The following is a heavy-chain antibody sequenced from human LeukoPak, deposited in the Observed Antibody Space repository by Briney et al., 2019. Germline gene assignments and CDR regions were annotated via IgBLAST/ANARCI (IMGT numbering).Heavy chain of an antibody. CDR3: ARGRRTATKPVYYYMIV. D-gene: IGHD2-21*02. Sequence: GGSLRLSCAASGFTLMRYDMTWVRQAPGKGLEWVSGIGGGGATTFSADSVKGRFTISRDNSKNTLYLEMDYLRAEDTAVYYCARGRRTATKPVYYYMIVWGKGTTVTVSS. CDR2: IGGGGATT. J-gene: IGHJ6*03. CDR1: GFTLMRYD. V-gene: IGHV3-23*01.